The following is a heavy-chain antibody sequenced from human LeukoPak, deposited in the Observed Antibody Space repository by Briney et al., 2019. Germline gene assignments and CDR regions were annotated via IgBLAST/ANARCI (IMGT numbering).Heavy chain of an antibody. CDR1: GGSISSYY. CDR3: ARYSSGWYAYYFDY. CDR2: IYYSGST. V-gene: IGHV4-59*01. J-gene: IGHJ4*02. Sequence: PSETLSLTCTVSGGSISSYYWRWIRQPPGKGLEWIGYIYYSGSTNYNPSLKSRVTISVDTSKNQFSLKLSSVTAADTAVYYCARYSSGWYAYYFDYWGQGTLVTVSS. D-gene: IGHD6-19*01.